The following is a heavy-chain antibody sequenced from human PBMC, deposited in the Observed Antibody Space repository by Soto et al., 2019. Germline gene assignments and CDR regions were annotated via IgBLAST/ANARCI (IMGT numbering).Heavy chain of an antibody. CDR3: AKDAVKYFYGSGSYATTFYYGMDV. CDR1: GFTFSSYA. D-gene: IGHD3-10*01. Sequence: EVQLLESGGGLVQPGGSLRLSCAASGFTFSSYAMTWVRQAPGKGLEWVSAISGSGGRTNYADSVKGRFTISRDNSKNMLYVQMNSLRAEDTAIYFCAKDAVKYFYGSGSYATTFYYGMDVWGQGTTVTVSS. CDR2: ISGSGGRT. V-gene: IGHV3-23*01. J-gene: IGHJ6*02.